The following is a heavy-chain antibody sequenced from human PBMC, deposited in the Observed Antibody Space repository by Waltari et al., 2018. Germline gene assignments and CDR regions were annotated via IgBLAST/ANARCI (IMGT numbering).Heavy chain of an antibody. D-gene: IGHD3-10*01. V-gene: IGHV4-59*11. Sequence: QVQLQESGPGLVKPSETLSLTCTVSGGSISSHYWSWIRQPPGKGLEWIVYIYYSGSTNYNPSLTSRVTISVDTSKNQFSLKLSSVTAADTAVYYCARDLGSGGFSWGQGTLVTVSS. CDR1: GGSISSHY. CDR3: ARDLGSGGFS. CDR2: IYYSGST. J-gene: IGHJ4*02.